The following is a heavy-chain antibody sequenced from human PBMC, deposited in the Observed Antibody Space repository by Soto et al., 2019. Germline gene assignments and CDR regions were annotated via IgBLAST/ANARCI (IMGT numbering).Heavy chain of an antibody. CDR3: ARENDYPPNWFDP. CDR2: IWYDGSNK. Sequence: QVQLVESGGGVVQPGRSLRLSCAASGFTFSSYGMHWVRQAPGKGLEWVAVIWYDGSNKYYADSVKGRFTISRDNSKNTLYLQMNSLRAEDTAVYYCARENDYPPNWFDPWCQGTLVTVSS. V-gene: IGHV3-33*01. CDR1: GFTFSSYG. J-gene: IGHJ5*02. D-gene: IGHD1-1*01.